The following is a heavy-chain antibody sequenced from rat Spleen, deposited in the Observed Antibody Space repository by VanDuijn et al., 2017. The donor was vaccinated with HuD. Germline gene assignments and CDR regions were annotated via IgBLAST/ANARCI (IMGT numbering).Heavy chain of an antibody. J-gene: IGHJ4*01. CDR1: GFSFTDYS. CDR3: TRAPGKGYVMDA. D-gene: IGHD5-1*01. V-gene: IGHV2S63*01. CDR2: MWRSGST. Sequence: VQLKESGPGLVKPSETLSLTCTVSGFSFTDYSVHWIRQPPGKGLEWMGVMWRSGSTEYNSGLKSRLSISRDTSKSQVFLKMNSLQNEDTAIYYCTRAPGKGYVMDAWGQGTAVTVSS.